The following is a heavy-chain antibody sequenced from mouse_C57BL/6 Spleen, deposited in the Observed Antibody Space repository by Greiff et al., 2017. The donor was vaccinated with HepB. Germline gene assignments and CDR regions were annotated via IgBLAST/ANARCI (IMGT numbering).Heavy chain of an antibody. CDR1: GYTFTSYG. Sequence: VMLVESGAELARPGASVKLSCKASGYTFTSYGISWVKQRTGQGLEWIGEIYPRSGNTYYNEKFKGKATLTADKSSSTAYMELRSLTSEDSAVYFCARGAPYYYGSSEDWYFDVWGTGTTVTVSS. D-gene: IGHD1-1*01. V-gene: IGHV1-81*01. J-gene: IGHJ1*03. CDR2: IYPRSGNT. CDR3: ARGAPYYYGSSEDWYFDV.